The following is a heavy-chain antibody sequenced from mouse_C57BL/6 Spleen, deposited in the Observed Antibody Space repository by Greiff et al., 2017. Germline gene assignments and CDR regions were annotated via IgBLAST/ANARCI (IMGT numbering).Heavy chain of an antibody. V-gene: IGHV1-61*01. J-gene: IGHJ3*01. Sequence: QLQQPGAELVRPGSSVKLSCKASGYTFTSYWMDWVKQRPGQGLEWIGNIYPSDSETHYNQKFKDKATLTVDKSSSTAYMQLSSLTSEDSAVYYCARSELTGNWFAYWGQGTLVTVSA. CDR1: GYTFTSYW. CDR3: ARSELTGNWFAY. D-gene: IGHD4-1*01. CDR2: IYPSDSET.